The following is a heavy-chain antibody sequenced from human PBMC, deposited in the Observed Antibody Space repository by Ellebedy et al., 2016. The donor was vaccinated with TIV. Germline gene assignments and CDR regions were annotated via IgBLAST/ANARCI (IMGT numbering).Heavy chain of an antibody. J-gene: IGHJ4*02. Sequence: ASVKVSCKASEYTFTTYYMHWVRQAPGQGLEWMGIINPRSGSTNYAQKLQGRVTMTRDTSTSTVYMELSSLRAEDTAVYYCARGGSYFHFDYWGQGSLVTVSS. V-gene: IGHV1-46*04. CDR1: EYTFTTYY. CDR3: ARGGSYFHFDY. CDR2: INPRSGST. D-gene: IGHD1-26*01.